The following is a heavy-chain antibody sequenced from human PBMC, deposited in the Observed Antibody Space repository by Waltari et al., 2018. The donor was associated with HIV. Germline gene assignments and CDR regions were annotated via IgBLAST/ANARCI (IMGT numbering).Heavy chain of an antibody. CDR2: INHDGSEK. CDR3: ASDYGDYVGAFDI. CDR1: GFPFSRYW. D-gene: IGHD4-17*01. V-gene: IGHV3-7*01. Sequence: EVQLVESGGGLVQPGGALRLSCAASGFPFSRYWMNWVRQAPGKGLEWVANINHDGSEKYYVDSVKGRFTISRDNAKNSLFLQMNSLRAEDMAVYYCASDYGDYVGAFDIWGQGTMVTVSS. J-gene: IGHJ3*02.